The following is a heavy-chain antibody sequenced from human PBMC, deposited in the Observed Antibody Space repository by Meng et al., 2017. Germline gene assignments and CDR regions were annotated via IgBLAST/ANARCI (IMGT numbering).Heavy chain of an antibody. Sequence: QVQLVQSGAEVKKPGSSVKVSCKASGGTFSSYAISGVRQAPGQGLEWMGGIIPIFGTANYAQKSQGRVTITADESTSTAYMELSSLRSEDTAVYYCARDDYSNYLPFDYWGRGTLVTVSS. CDR2: IIPIFGTA. CDR3: ARDDYSNYLPFDY. V-gene: IGHV1-69*01. J-gene: IGHJ4*02. CDR1: GGTFSSYA. D-gene: IGHD4-11*01.